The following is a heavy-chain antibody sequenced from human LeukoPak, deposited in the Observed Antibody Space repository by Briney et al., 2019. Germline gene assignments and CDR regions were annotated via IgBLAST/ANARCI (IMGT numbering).Heavy chain of an antibody. CDR1: GFTFNYYD. J-gene: IGHJ3*02. CDR2: ISHNGKNI. V-gene: IGHV3-21*04. D-gene: IGHD1-26*01. Sequence: PGGSLRLSCVASGFTFNYYDMNWVRQAPGKGLEWVSSISHNGKNINYTDSVKGRFTISRDIAKNSLYLQMNSLRAEDTALYYCARDRVGAFDIWGQGTMVTVSS. CDR3: ARDRVGAFDI.